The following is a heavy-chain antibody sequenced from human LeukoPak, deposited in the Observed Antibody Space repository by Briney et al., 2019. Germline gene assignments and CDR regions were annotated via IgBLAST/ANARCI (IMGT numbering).Heavy chain of an antibody. J-gene: IGHJ6*04. CDR2: IKQDGSEK. CDR1: GFTFSSYW. D-gene: IGHD3-10*02. Sequence: PGGSLRLSCAGSGFTFSSYWMSWVRQAPGKGLEWVANIKQDGSEKYYVDSVKGRFTISRDNAKNSLYLQMNSLRAEDTAVYYCAELGITMIGGVWGKGTTVTISS. V-gene: IGHV3-7*01. CDR3: AELGITMIGGV.